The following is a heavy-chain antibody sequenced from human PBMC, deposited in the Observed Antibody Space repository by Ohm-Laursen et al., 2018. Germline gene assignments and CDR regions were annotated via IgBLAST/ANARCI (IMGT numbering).Heavy chain of an antibody. V-gene: IGHV1-69*01. J-gene: IGHJ2*01. Sequence: GSSVKVSCKASGGTFSSYAISWVRQAPGQGLEWMGGIIPIFGTANYAQKFQGRVTITADESTSTAYMELSSLRSEDTAVYYCASGSTGSGYYPNWYFDLWGRGTLVTVSS. D-gene: IGHD3-3*01. CDR1: GGTFSSYA. CDR2: IIPIFGTA. CDR3: ASGSTGSGYYPNWYFDL.